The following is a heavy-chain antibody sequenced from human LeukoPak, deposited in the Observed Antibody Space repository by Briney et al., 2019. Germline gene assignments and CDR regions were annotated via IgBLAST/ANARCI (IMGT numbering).Heavy chain of an antibody. CDR2: IKSDGSST. D-gene: IGHD1-1*01. V-gene: IGHV3-74*01. CDR3: ARDIGSGTTGTTGVLVN. J-gene: IGHJ4*02. CDR1: GFTFSGYW. Sequence: GGSLRLSCAASGFTFSGYWMHWVRQAPGRGLVWVSRIKSDGSSTNYADSVKGRFTISRDNAKNSLYLQMSSLRAEDTAVYYCARDIGSGTTGTTGVLVNWGQGTLVTVSS.